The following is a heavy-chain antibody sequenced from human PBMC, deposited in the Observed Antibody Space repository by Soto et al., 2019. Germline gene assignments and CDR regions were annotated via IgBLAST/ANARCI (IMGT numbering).Heavy chain of an antibody. D-gene: IGHD3-10*01. J-gene: IGHJ6*03. CDR2: INHSGST. CDR1: GGSISSSSYY. Sequence: SETLSLTCAVSGGSISSSSYYWGWIRQPPGKGLEWIGNINHSGSTNYNPSLKSRVTISVDTSKNQFSLKLSSVTAADTAVYYCARSYGSGSYSDYYYYMDVWGKGTTVTVSS. V-gene: IGHV4-39*07. CDR3: ARSYGSGSYSDYYYYMDV.